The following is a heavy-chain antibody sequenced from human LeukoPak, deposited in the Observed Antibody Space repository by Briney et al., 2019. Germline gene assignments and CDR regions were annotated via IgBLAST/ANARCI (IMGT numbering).Heavy chain of an antibody. CDR2: ISSSSSYI. Sequence: GGSLRLSCAASGFTFSSYSMNWVRQAPGKGLEWVSSISSSSSYIYYADSVKGRFTISRDNAKNSLYLQMNSLRAEDTAVYYCARDKPRGSYYGSIFDSWGQGTLVTVSS. CDR1: GFTFSSYS. V-gene: IGHV3-21*01. D-gene: IGHD1-26*01. CDR3: ARDKPRGSYYGSIFDS. J-gene: IGHJ4*02.